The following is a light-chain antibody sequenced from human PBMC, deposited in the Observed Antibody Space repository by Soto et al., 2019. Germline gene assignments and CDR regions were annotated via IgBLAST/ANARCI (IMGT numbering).Light chain of an antibody. CDR2: KAS. CDR3: QQYNSYSALT. V-gene: IGKV1-5*03. Sequence: DIQITQSPSTLSASIGDRVTITCRASQSIKNWLAWYQQKPGKAPKLLIYKASNLESGVSSRFSGSQSGTEFTLTISSLQPDDFATYYCQQYNSYSALTFGGGTKVEIK. CDR1: QSIKNW. J-gene: IGKJ4*01.